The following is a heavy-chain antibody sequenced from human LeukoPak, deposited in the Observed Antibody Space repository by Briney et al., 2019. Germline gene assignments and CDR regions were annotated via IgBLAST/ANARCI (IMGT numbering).Heavy chain of an antibody. V-gene: IGHV4-59*01. Sequence: PSETLSLTCTVSGGSISSYYWSWIRQPPGKGLEWIGYIYYSGSTNYNPSLKSRVTISVDTSKNQFSLKPSSVTAADTAVYYCARAPHSSSWYGGSYDYWGQGTLVTVSS. CDR3: ARAPHSSSWYGGSYDY. CDR1: GGSISSYY. CDR2: IYYSGST. J-gene: IGHJ4*02. D-gene: IGHD6-13*01.